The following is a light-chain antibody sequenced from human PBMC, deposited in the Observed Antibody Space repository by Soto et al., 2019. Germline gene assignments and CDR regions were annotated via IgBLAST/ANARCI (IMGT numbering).Light chain of an antibody. J-gene: IGLJ2*01. V-gene: IGLV4-69*01. CDR3: QTWDTGTDVV. Sequence: QSVLTQSPSASASLGASVKLTCTLSSGHSTYAIAWHQQQPEKGPRYLMKLYTDGRHIKGDGIPDRFSGSTSGAERYLTISNRQSEDEAEYYCQTWDTGTDVVFGGGNKVTVL. CDR1: SGHSTYA. CDR2: LYTDGRH.